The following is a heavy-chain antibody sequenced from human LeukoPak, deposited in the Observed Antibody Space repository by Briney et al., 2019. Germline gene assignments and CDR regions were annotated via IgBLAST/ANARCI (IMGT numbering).Heavy chain of an antibody. Sequence: GWSLPLSRAASRLTFRGSAMHGVRQPSAKGLEGVGRIRSKAKSYATGSAASVTGRFTSCRDHSKDTGELEMNSRKTHDTAVYYCTRPGDCGGDCWIDYWGQGTLVTVSS. CDR3: TRPGDCGGDCWIDY. CDR2: IRSKAKSYAT. J-gene: IGHJ4*02. D-gene: IGHD2-21*02. V-gene: IGHV3-73*01. CDR1: RLTFRGSA.